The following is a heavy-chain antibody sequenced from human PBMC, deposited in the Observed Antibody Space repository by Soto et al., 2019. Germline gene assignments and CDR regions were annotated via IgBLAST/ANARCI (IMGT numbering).Heavy chain of an antibody. Sequence: PSETLSLTCTVSGGSISSGGYYWSWIRQHPGKGLEWIGYIYYSGSTYYNPSLKSRVTISVDTSKNQFSLKLSSVTAADTAVYYCAAESVGATSPSLDYWGQGTLVTVSS. V-gene: IGHV4-31*03. J-gene: IGHJ4*02. CDR2: IYYSGST. CDR1: GGSISSGGYY. D-gene: IGHD1-26*01. CDR3: AAESVGATSPSLDY.